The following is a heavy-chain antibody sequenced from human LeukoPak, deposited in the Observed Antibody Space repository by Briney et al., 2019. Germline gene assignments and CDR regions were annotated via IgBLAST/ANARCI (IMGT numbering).Heavy chain of an antibody. V-gene: IGHV3-23*01. CDR3: ARQVSCDTTTCYAGMPPDY. D-gene: IGHD2-2*01. CDR1: GFTFNRYA. J-gene: IGHJ4*02. Sequence: GRSLRLSCAASGFTFNRYAMSWVRQTPDKGLEWVSVISDSDGSTYYADSVRGRFTISRDDSGNTLFLQMNSLRAEDTAVYYCARQVSCDTTTCYAGMPPDYWGQGTLVTVSS. CDR2: ISDSDGST.